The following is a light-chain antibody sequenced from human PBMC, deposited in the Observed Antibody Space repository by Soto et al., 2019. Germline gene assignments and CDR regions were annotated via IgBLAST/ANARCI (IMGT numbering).Light chain of an antibody. CDR2: GAS. CDR3: RQDYTYPFT. Sequence: IQMTQSPSSLSASVGDRVTITCRASQSISSYLNWYQQKPGKAPKLLIYGASSLQSGVPSRFSGSGSGTDFTLTISSLQPEDFATYYCRQDYTYPFTFGPGTKVDIK. V-gene: IGKV1-6*01. J-gene: IGKJ3*01. CDR1: QSISSY.